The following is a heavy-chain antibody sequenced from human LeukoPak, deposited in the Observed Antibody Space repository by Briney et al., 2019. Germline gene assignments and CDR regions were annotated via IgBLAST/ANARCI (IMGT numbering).Heavy chain of an antibody. J-gene: IGHJ4*02. CDR2: IYPNRVGT. CDR3: ARDGPAVMVDFDY. Sequence: ASVKVSCKASGYXFTAYFLYWGRQAPGQGLGWMGEIYPNRVGTNSAQKFPGRVTLTRYTSISTVYMELSRLTSDDTAVYYCARDGPAVMVDFDYWGQGTLVTVSS. CDR1: GYXFTAYF. D-gene: IGHD2-2*01. V-gene: IGHV1-2*02.